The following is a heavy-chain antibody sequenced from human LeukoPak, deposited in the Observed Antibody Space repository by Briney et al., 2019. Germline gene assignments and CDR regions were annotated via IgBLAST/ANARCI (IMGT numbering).Heavy chain of an antibody. V-gene: IGHV3-7*01. CDR3: ARDRLEAVTDDDYFDY. D-gene: IGHD2-21*02. CDR1: GFTFSSYW. J-gene: IGHJ4*02. Sequence: PGGSLRLSCAASGFTFSSYWMSWVRQAPGKGLEWVANIKQDGSEKYYVDSVKGRFTISRDNSKNTVYLQMNSLRAEDTGVYYCARDRLEAVTDDDYFDYWGQGTLVTVSS. CDR2: IKQDGSEK.